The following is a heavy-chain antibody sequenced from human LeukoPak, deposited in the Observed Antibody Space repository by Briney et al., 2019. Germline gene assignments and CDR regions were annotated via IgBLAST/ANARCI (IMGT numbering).Heavy chain of an antibody. J-gene: IGHJ4*02. CDR1: GYTFTGYY. Sequence: ASVKVSCKASGYTFTGYYMHWVRQAPGQGLEWMGWINPNSGGTNYAQKFQGRVTMTRDTSISTAYMELSRLRSDDTAVYYCARSQGATRFARYWGQGTLVTVSS. CDR3: ARSQGATRFARY. D-gene: IGHD2-15*01. CDR2: INPNSGGT. V-gene: IGHV1-2*02.